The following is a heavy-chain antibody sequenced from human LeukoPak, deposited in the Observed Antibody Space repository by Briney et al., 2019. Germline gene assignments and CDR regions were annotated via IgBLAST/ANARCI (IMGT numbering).Heavy chain of an antibody. D-gene: IGHD5-18*01. CDR3: ASCPLNPHTASPYY. J-gene: IGHJ4*02. Sequence: GESLKISCKGSGYSFTSHWIGWVRQMPGKGLEWMGIIYPGDSDTRYSPSFQGQVTISADKSISPAYLQWSSLKASDTAMDYCASCPLNPHTASPYYWGQGTLVTVSS. CDR2: IYPGDSDT. CDR1: GYSFTSHW. V-gene: IGHV5-51*01.